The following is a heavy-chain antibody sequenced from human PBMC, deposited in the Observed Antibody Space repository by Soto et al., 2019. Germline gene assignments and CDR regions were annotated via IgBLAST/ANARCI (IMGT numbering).Heavy chain of an antibody. CDR2: INAGNGNT. D-gene: IGHD3-3*01. V-gene: IGHV1-3*01. Sequence: ASVKVSCKASGYTFTSYAMHWVRQAPGQRLEWMGWINAGNGNTKYSQKFQGRVTITRDTSASTAYMELSSLRSEDTAVYYCARNYDFWSGYISYFDYWGQGTLVTVSS. CDR3: ARNYDFWSGYISYFDY. CDR1: GYTFTSYA. J-gene: IGHJ4*02.